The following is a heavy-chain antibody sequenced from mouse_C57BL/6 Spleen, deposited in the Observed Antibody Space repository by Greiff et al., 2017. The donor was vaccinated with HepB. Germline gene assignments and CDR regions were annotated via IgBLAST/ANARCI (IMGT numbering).Heavy chain of an antibody. J-gene: IGHJ1*03. D-gene: IGHD2-4*01. CDR1: GYTFTDYY. V-gene: IGHV1-26*01. Sequence: EVQLQQSGPELVKPGASVKISCKASGYTFTDYYMNWVKQSHGKSLEWIGDINPNNGGTSYNQKFKGKATLTVDKSSSTAYMELRSLTSEDSAVYYCAISIYYDYLWYFDVWGTGTTVTVSS. CDR2: INPNNGGT. CDR3: AISIYYDYLWYFDV.